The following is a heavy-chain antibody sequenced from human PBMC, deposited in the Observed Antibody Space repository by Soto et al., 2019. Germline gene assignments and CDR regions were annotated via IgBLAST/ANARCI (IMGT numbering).Heavy chain of an antibody. Sequence: QVHLVQSGAEVKKPGASVKVSCKASNETLTTYGISWVRQAPGQGLEWMVWVSGYNGHSSSAQKFQDRVIMTADTSTNTAYMELRSLTPDDSAVYFCARDSSSSGYYYGMDVWGQGTTVTVSS. D-gene: IGHD6-6*01. J-gene: IGHJ6*02. CDR3: ARDSSSSGYYYGMDV. V-gene: IGHV1-18*01. CDR2: VSGYNGHS. CDR1: NETLTTYG.